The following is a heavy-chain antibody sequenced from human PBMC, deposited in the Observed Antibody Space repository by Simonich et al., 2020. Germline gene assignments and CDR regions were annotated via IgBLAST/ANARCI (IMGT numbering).Heavy chain of an antibody. J-gene: IGHJ4*02. CDR2: IIMSRSYI. V-gene: IGHV3-21*01. D-gene: IGHD3-3*01. Sequence: EVQLVESGGGLVKPGGSLRLSCAASGVTFSSYSLNWVRQAPRQECEVLTSIIMSRSYIYYEDTEKGRFTISRDNAKNSLYLQMNSLRAEDAAVYYCARKRFLEWFFDYWGQGTLVTVSS. CDR1: GVTFSSYS. CDR3: ARKRFLEWFFDY.